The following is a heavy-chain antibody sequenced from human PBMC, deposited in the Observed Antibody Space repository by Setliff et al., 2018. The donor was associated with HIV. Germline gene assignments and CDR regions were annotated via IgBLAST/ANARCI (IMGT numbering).Heavy chain of an antibody. CDR2: ISATGST. D-gene: IGHD1-1*01. CDR1: GGIISSDSFF. Sequence: KPSETLFLTCTVSGGIISSDSFFWSWIRQHAGKGLEWIGHISATGSTNYNPSLKSRVTMSLDTSKNQFSLNLNSVTAADAAVYFCARAREGWKPFAFDYWGQGTLVTVSS. J-gene: IGHJ4*02. V-gene: IGHV4-61*09. CDR3: ARAREGWKPFAFDY.